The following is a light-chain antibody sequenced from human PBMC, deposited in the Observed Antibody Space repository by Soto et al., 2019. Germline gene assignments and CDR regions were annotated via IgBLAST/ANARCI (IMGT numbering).Light chain of an antibody. V-gene: IGKV3-20*01. CDR1: QSASSSY. CDR3: QQYGSSPWT. CDR2: GAS. J-gene: IGKJ1*01. Sequence: EIVLISSPGALSLSPGERATLSCRASQSASSSYLAWYQQKPGQAPRLLIYGASSRATGIPDRFSGSGSGTDFTLTISRLEPEDFAVYYCQQYGSSPWTFGQGTKVDIK.